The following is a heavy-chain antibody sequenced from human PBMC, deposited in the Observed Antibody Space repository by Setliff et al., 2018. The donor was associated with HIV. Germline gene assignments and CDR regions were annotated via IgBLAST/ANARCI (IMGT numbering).Heavy chain of an antibody. D-gene: IGHD6-13*01. CDR1: GYTLDKYG. CDR2: VSTSNGNT. CDR3: ARESSRQLVLSNYYYFMDV. V-gene: IGHV1-18*01. J-gene: IGHJ6*03. Sequence: ASVKVSCKASGYTLDKYGINWVRQAPGQGLEWMGWVSTSNGNTDYAQNLQGRVTMTTDTSTSTAYMELRSLRSDDTAVYYCARESSRQLVLSNYYYFMDVWGKGTTVTVSS.